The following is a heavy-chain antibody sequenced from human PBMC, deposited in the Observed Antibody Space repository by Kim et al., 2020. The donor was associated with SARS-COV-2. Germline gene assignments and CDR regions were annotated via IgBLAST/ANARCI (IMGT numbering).Heavy chain of an antibody. V-gene: IGHV3-23*01. CDR2: ISGSGDSL. Sequence: GGSLRLSCAASGFTFSSFAMSWVRQAPGKGLEWVSSISGSGDSLYYADSVKGRFTISRDNSKSTVFLEMSSLRAEDTATYFCARDSMPTDVLILFYFDSWGQSALVPVSS. CDR1: GFTFSSFA. CDR3: ARDSMPTDVLILFYFDS. J-gene: IGHJ4*02. D-gene: IGHD4-4*01.